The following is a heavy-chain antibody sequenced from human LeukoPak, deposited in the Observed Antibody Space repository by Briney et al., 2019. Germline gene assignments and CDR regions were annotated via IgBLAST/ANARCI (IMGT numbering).Heavy chain of an antibody. V-gene: IGHV3-21*01. CDR1: GFTFSSYS. D-gene: IGHD3-10*01. J-gene: IGHJ4*02. CDR3: ARDTGNYYGSGTPEDY. CDR2: ISSSSSYI. Sequence: GGSLRLSCAASGFTFSSYSMNWVRQAPGKGLEWVSSISSSSSYIYYADSVKGRFTISRDNAKDSLYLQMNSLRAEDTAVYYCARDTGNYYGSGTPEDYWGQGTLVTVSS.